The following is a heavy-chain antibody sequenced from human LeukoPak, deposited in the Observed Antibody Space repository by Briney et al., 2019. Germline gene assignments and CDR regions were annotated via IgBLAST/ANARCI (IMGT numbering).Heavy chain of an antibody. CDR2: IKADGSEK. V-gene: IGHV3-7*01. D-gene: IGHD4-23*01. CDR1: GFTFSNYW. CDR3: ASTNSLDY. J-gene: IGHJ4*02. Sequence: GGSLRLSCSVSGFTFSNYWMNWVRQAPGKGLEWVANIKADGSEKYYVDSVKGRFTISRDNAKNSLHLQMNSLSVEDTAVYYCASTNSLDYWGQGTLVTVPS.